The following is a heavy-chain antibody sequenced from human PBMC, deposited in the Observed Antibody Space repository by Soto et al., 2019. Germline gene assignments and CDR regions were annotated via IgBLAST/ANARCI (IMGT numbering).Heavy chain of an antibody. CDR2: IYPGDSET. D-gene: IGHD2-2*03. CDR1: GYTFTDYW. Sequence: PGESLKISCKGSGYTFTDYWIGWVRQLPGKGLEWMGTIYPGDSETKYSPSFQGQVTISVDKSISTAYLLWSSLKASDTAIYYCARLDTVVVPARYRMGVWGQGTTVTVSS. CDR3: ARLDTVVVPARYRMGV. V-gene: IGHV5-51*01. J-gene: IGHJ6*02.